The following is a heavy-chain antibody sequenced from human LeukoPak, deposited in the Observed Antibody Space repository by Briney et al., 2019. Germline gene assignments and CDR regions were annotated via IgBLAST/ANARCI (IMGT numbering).Heavy chain of an antibody. J-gene: IGHJ4*02. V-gene: IGHV3-30*02. CDR1: GFTFSSYG. CDR2: IRYDGSNK. D-gene: IGHD2-2*02. CDR3: AKDCSSTSCYTGDY. Sequence: PGGSLRPSCAASGFTFSSYGMHWVRQAPGKGLEWVAFIRYDGSNKYYADSVKGRFTISRDNSKNTLYLQMNSLRAEDTAVYYCAKDCSSTSCYTGDYWGQGTLVTVSS.